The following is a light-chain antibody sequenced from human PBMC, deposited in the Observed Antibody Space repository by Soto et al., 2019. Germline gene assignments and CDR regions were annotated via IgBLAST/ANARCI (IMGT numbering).Light chain of an antibody. Sequence: EIVLTQSPATLSLSPGERATLSCRASQSVGSYLTWYQQKPGQAPRLLIYETSKRATGIPARFSGSGSGTDFTLTISSLEPEDFAVYYCQQRSSWLRTFGQGTKVEIK. J-gene: IGKJ1*01. V-gene: IGKV3-11*01. CDR3: QQRSSWLRT. CDR2: ETS. CDR1: QSVGSY.